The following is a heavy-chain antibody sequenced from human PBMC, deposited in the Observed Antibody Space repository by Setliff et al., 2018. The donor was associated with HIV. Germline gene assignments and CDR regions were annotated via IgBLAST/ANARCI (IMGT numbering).Heavy chain of an antibody. D-gene: IGHD3-3*01. V-gene: IGHV4-61*02. Sequence: SETLSLTCTVSGASISSGSFFCSWIRQPAGKGLEWIGRIYTSGITNYNPSLKSRFIISVDTSKKQVSLKLNSVTAADTAVYYCARGLSIFGVATPGFYSFMDVWGKGTTVTVSS. CDR1: GASISSGSFF. CDR2: IYTSGIT. CDR3: ARGLSIFGVATPGFYSFMDV. J-gene: IGHJ6*03.